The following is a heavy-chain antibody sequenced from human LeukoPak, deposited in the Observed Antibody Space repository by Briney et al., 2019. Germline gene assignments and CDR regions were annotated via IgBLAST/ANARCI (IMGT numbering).Heavy chain of an antibody. CDR3: ARGPLRRGITFGGVIAPRYYYYYGMDV. CDR1: GGSFSGYY. D-gene: IGHD3-16*02. V-gene: IGHV4-34*01. Sequence: SETLSLTCAVYGGSFSGYYWSWIRQPPGKGLEWIGEINHSGSTNYNPSLKSRVTISVDTSKNQFSLKLSSVTAADTAVYYCARGPLRRGITFGGVIAPRYYYYYGMDVWGQGTTVTVSS. J-gene: IGHJ6*02. CDR2: INHSGST.